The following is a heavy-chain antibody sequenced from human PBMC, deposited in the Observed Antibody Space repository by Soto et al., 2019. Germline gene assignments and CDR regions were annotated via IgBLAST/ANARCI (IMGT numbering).Heavy chain of an antibody. V-gene: IGHV3-9*01. CDR1: GFTFDDYA. CDR2: ISWNSGSI. CDR3: AKDKGIAVAGLKLDY. Sequence: SLRLSCAASGFTFDDYAMHWVRQAPGKGLEWVSGISWNSGSIGYEDSVKGRFTISRDNAKNSLYLQMNSLRAEDTALYYCAKDKGIAVAGLKLDYWGQGTLVTVSS. J-gene: IGHJ4*02. D-gene: IGHD6-19*01.